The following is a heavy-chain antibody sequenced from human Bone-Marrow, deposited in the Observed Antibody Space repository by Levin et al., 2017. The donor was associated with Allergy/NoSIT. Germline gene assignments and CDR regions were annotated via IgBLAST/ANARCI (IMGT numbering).Heavy chain of an antibody. V-gene: IGHV3-11*01. Sequence: GESLKISCAASGFTFSDYYMSWIRQAPGKGLEWVSYISSSGSTIYYADSVKGRFTISRDNAKNSLYLQMNSLRAEDTAVYYCARVSFDIVVVPAATNDYYFDYWGQGTLVTVSS. CDR2: ISSSGSTI. CDR1: GFTFSDYY. J-gene: IGHJ4*02. D-gene: IGHD2-2*01. CDR3: ARVSFDIVVVPAATNDYYFDY.